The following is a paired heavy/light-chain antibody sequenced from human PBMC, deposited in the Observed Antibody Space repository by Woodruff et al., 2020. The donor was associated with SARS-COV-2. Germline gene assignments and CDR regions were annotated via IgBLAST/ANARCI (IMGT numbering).Light chain of an antibody. CDR1: QSISSN. CDR3: QQYHNWPPKT. V-gene: IGKV3-15*01. J-gene: IGKJ2*01. CDR2: GAS. Sequence: EIVMTQSPATLSVSPGERATLSCRASQSISSNLAWYQQKPGQAPRLLIYGASTRATAIPARFSGGGSGTEFTLTISSLQSEDFAVYYCQQYHNWPPKTFGQGTKLEIK.
Heavy chain of an antibody. CDR3: ARADRGRFFDY. CDR2: IYHGGNT. J-gene: IGHJ4*02. V-gene: IGHV4-4*02. D-gene: IGHD3-16*01. Sequence: QVQLQESGPGLVKPSGTLSLTCAVSGGSISSSDWWSWVRQPPGKGLEWVGEIYHGGNTNYNSSLKSRVTISVDKSENQFSLKLNSVTAADTAVYYCARADRGRFFDYWGQGTLVTVSS. CDR1: GGSISSSDW.